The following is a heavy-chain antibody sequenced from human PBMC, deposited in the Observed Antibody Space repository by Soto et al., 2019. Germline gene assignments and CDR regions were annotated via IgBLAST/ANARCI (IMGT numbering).Heavy chain of an antibody. Sequence: GGSLRLSFEGSGFSFSSYAIHWVRQAPGKGLEWVAVISYDGTNKYYGESVRGRFTISRDDSKSTLYLQMNSLRSEDTGIYYCGRDNMIQLWPPTSVDLWGQGALVTVSS. CDR1: GFSFSSYA. V-gene: IGHV3-30*04. CDR2: ISYDGTNK. CDR3: GRDNMIQLWPPTSVDL. J-gene: IGHJ4*02. D-gene: IGHD5-18*01.